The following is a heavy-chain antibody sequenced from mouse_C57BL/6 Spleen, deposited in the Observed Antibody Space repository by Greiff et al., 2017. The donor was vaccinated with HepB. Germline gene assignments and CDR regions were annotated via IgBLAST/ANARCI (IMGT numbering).Heavy chain of an antibody. Sequence: VMLVESGAELVRPGTSVKVSCKASGYAFTNYLIEWVKQRPGQGLEWIGVINPGSGGTNYNEKFKGKATLTADKSSSTAYMQLSSLTSEDSAVYFCARGGSSHWYFDVWGTGTTVTVSS. D-gene: IGHD1-1*01. CDR1: GYAFTNYL. CDR3: ARGGSSHWYFDV. CDR2: INPGSGGT. V-gene: IGHV1-54*01. J-gene: IGHJ1*03.